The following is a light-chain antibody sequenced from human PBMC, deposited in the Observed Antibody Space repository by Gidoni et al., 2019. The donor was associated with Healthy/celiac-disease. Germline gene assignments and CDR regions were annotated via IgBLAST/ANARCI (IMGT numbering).Light chain of an antibody. J-gene: IGKJ2*01. V-gene: IGKV3-15*01. CDR1: QSVSSN. CDR3: QQYNNWPSYT. CDR2: GAS. Sequence: EIVMTQSPATLSVSPGERATLSCRASQSVSSNLAWYQQKPGQAPRLLIYGASTRATGIPGRFSGSGSGTEFTRTISSLQSEDFAVYYCQQYNNWPSYTFGQGTKLEIK.